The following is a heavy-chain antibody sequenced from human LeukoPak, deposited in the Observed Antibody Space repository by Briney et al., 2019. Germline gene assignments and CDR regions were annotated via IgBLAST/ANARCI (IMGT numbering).Heavy chain of an antibody. CDR2: ISSSSSYI. V-gene: IGHV3-21*01. J-gene: IGHJ4*02. CDR3: ARAYCGGDCYGFGQY. D-gene: IGHD2-21*02. CDR1: GFTFSSYS. Sequence: GGSLRLSCAASGFTFSSYSMNWVRQAPGKGLEWVSSISSSSSYIYYADSVKGRFTISRDNAKNSLYLQMNSLRAEDADVYYCARAYCGGDCYGFGQYWGQGTLVTVSS.